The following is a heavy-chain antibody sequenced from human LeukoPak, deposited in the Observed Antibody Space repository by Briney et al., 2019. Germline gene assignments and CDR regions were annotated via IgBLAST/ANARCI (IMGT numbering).Heavy chain of an antibody. Sequence: SETLSLTCTVSGGSISSYYWSWIRQPPGKGLEWIGYIYYSGSTNYNPSLKSRVTISVDTSKNQFSLKLSSVTAADTAVYYCARDRLLLYGMDVWGQGTTVTVSS. CDR1: GGSISSYY. CDR3: ARDRLLLYGMDV. J-gene: IGHJ6*02. D-gene: IGHD5-12*01. CDR2: IYYSGST. V-gene: IGHV4-59*12.